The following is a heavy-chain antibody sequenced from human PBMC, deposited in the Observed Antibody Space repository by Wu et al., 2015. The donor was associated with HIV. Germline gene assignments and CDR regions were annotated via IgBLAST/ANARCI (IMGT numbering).Heavy chain of an antibody. J-gene: IGHJ4*02. CDR1: GYTFINNF. D-gene: IGHD3-22*01. CDR2: INPRTDST. CDR3: ARERFDYDSGGYRAHRGYYFDY. Sequence: QVQLVQSRAGVKKPGASVKVSCTAFGYTFINNFLHWVRQAPGQGPEWMGVINPRTDSTTYAQPFEGRLTMTRDTSKNTMYMELSSLRSEDTARYYCARERFDYDSGGYRAHRGYYFDYWGQGTLVIVSS. V-gene: IGHV1-46*01.